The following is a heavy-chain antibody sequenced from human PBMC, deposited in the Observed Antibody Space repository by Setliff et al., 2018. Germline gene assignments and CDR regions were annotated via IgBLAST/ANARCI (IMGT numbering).Heavy chain of an antibody. CDR3: AREDLYSSSLDY. D-gene: IGHD6-13*01. V-gene: IGHV1-18*01. CDR1: GYTFTSYS. J-gene: IGHJ4*02. CDR2: ISAYNGNT. Sequence: ASVKVSCKASGYTFTSYSITWVRQAPGRGLEWMGWISAYNGNTNYAQKLQGRVTMTTDTSTSTAYMELRSLRSDDTAVYYCAREDLYSSSLDYWGQGTLVTVSS.